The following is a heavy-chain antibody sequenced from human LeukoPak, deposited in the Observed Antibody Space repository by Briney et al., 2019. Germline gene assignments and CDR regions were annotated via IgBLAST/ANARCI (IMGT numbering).Heavy chain of an antibody. J-gene: IGHJ4*02. CDR1: AGSISSYY. CDR3: ARDFTYYDILTGYYRSYYFDY. D-gene: IGHD3-9*01. CDR2: IYTSGST. Sequence: SETLSLTCTVSAGSISSYYWSWIRQPAGKGLEWIGRIYTSGSTNYNPSLKSRVTMSVDTSKNQFSLKLSSVTAADTAVYYCARDFTYYDILTGYYRSYYFDYWGQGTLVTVSS. V-gene: IGHV4-4*07.